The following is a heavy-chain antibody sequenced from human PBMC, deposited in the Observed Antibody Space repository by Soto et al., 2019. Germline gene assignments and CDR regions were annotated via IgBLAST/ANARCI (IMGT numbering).Heavy chain of an antibody. CDR3: ARFPRYTSDVVQVPAVIVDDWFVP. V-gene: IGHV1-3*04. Sequence: QVQLVQSGAEVKKPGASVKLSCKTSGSTFNRYAVQWVRQAPGQTFEWLEWIHTGDGDTKYSQKLRDRLTITVDTSTTTAYMELSHLRSEDTAIYYCARFPRYTSDVVQVPAVIVDDWFVPGGQGTLVTVS. D-gene: IGHD3-16*02. CDR2: IHTGDGDT. J-gene: IGHJ5*02. CDR1: GSTFNRYA.